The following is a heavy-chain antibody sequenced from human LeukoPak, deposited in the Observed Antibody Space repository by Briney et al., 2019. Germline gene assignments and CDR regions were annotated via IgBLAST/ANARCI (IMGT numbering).Heavy chain of an antibody. CDR2: IYYSGST. CDR1: GGSISNYY. J-gene: IGHJ2*01. Sequence: KPSETLSLTCPVSGGSISNYYWSWVRQPPGKGLAWIGYIYYSGSTNYNPSLKSRVTISVDTSKNQFSLKLRSVTAADTAVYYCARGYSGSYLANSNWYFDLWGRGTLVTVSS. CDR3: ARGYSGSYLANSNWYFDL. D-gene: IGHD1-26*01. V-gene: IGHV4-59*01.